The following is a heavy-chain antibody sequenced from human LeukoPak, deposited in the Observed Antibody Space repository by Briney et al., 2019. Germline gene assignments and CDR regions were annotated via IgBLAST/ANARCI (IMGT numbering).Heavy chain of an antibody. CDR1: GFGSKNCA. CDR2: ISATGVNT. CDR3: ARQPAGYSYGAGAFDI. J-gene: IGHJ3*02. D-gene: IGHD5-18*01. V-gene: IGHV3-23*01. Sequence: PGGSLRLSCTTSGFGSKNCAMSWVRLAPGKGLEWVSIISATGVNTYYADSVKGRFTISRDNSKNTLYLQMNSLRAEDTAVYYCARQPAGYSYGAGAFDIWGQGTMVTVSS.